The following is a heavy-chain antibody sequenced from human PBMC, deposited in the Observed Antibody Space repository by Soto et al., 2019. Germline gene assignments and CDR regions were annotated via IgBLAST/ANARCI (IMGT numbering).Heavy chain of an antibody. Sequence: EVQLVESGGGLVQPGGSLRLSCAASGFTFSSYSMNWVRQAPGKGLEWVSYISSSSSTIYYADSVKGRFTISRDNAKNSLYLPMNSLRDEDTAVYYCARRFYGMDVWGQGTTVTVSS. CDR3: ARRFYGMDV. J-gene: IGHJ6*02. CDR2: ISSSSSTI. V-gene: IGHV3-48*02. CDR1: GFTFSSYS.